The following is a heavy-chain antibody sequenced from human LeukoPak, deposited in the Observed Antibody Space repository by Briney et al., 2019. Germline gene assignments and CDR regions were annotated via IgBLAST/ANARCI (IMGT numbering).Heavy chain of an antibody. CDR3: ARSGSGWTHAY. CDR2: ISSSSSYI. J-gene: IGHJ4*02. D-gene: IGHD6-19*01. CDR1: GFTFSSYS. V-gene: IGHV3-21*01. Sequence: GGSPRLSCAASGFTFSSYSMNWVRQAPGKGLEWVSSISSSSSYIYYADSVKGRFTISRDNAKNSLYLQMNSLRAEDTAVYYCARSGSGWTHAYWGQGTLVTVSS.